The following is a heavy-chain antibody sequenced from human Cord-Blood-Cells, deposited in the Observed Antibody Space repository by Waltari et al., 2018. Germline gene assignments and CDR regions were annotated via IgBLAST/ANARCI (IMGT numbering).Heavy chain of an antibody. CDR1: GYTFTGYY. CDR3: ARRLSTYWYFDL. CDR2: INPNSGGT. V-gene: IGHV1-2*02. Sequence: QVQLVQSGAEVKKPGASVKVSRKASGYTFTGYYMHWVRQAPGHGLEWMRGINPNSGGTNSAQKVQGRVTMTRYTSISTAYMELSRLRSDDTAVYYCARRLSTYWYFDLWGRGTLVTVSS. J-gene: IGHJ2*01.